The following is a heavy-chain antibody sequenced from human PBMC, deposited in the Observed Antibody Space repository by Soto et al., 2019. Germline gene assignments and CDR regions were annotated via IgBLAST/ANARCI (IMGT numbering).Heavy chain of an antibody. CDR2: IYSSGST. CDR1: GGSISNYY. J-gene: IGHJ4*02. CDR3: ARQTTFSSSWYDY. Sequence: SETLSLTCTVSGGSISNYYWTWIRQPAGKGLEWIGRIYSSGSTNYNSSLKSRVTMSVDTSKSQFSLKLTSVTAADTAVYYCARQTTFSSSWYDYWGQGTLVTVSS. D-gene: IGHD6-13*01. V-gene: IGHV4-4*07.